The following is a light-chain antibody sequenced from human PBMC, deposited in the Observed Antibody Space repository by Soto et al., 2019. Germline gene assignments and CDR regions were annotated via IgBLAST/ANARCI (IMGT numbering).Light chain of an antibody. V-gene: IGKV1-39*01. CDR3: QQSYCTPLYT. CDR1: QSISSY. Sequence: DIQMTQSPSSLSASVGDRVTITCRASQSISSYLNWYQQKPGKAPKLLIYAASSLQSGVPSRFSGSGSGTEFTLTISSLQPEDFATYYCQQSYCTPLYTFGQWTQVESK. J-gene: IGKJ2*01. CDR2: AAS.